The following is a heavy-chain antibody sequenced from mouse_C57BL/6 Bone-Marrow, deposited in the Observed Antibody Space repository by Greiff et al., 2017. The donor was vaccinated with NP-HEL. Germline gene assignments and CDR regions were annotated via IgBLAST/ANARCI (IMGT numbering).Heavy chain of an antibody. J-gene: IGHJ1*03. CDR1: GFTFSDYG. CDR3: YGSYWYFDV. Sequence: DVMLVESGGGLVKPGGSLKLSCAASGFTFSDYGMHWVRQAPEKGLEWVAYISSGSSTIYYADTVKGRFTISRDNAKNTLFLQMTSLRSEDTAMYYCYGSYWYFDVWGTGTTVTVSS. CDR2: ISSGSSTI. V-gene: IGHV5-17*01. D-gene: IGHD1-1*01.